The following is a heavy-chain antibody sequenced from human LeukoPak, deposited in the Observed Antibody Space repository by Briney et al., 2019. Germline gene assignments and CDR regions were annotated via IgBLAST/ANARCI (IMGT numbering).Heavy chain of an antibody. CDR1: GGSFSGYY. CDR2: INHSGST. CDR3: ARGVAVAGTGQKYFQH. V-gene: IGHV4-34*01. J-gene: IGHJ1*01. Sequence: ASETLSLTCAVYGGSFSGYYWSWIRQPPGKGLEWIGEINHSGSTNYNPSLKSRVTISVDTSKNQFSLKLSSVTAADTAVYYCARGVAVAGTGQKYFQHWGQGTLVTVSS. D-gene: IGHD6-19*01.